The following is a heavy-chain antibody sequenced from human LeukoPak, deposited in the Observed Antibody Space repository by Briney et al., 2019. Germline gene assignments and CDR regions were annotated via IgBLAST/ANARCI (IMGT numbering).Heavy chain of an antibody. D-gene: IGHD3-3*01. J-gene: IGHJ4*02. CDR2: TRNKANSYTT. CDR3: ARGDDFWSGYLFDY. CDR1: GFTFSDHY. Sequence: PGGSLRLSCAASGFTFSDHYMDWVRQAPGKGLEWVGRTRNKANSYTTEYAASVKGRFTISRDDSKNSLYLQMNSLKTEDTAVYYCARGDDFWSGYLFDYWGQGTLVTVSS. V-gene: IGHV3-72*01.